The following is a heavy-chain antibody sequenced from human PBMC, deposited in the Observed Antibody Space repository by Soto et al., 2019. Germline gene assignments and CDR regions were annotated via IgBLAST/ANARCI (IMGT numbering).Heavy chain of an antibody. CDR3: GRGRYAAY. D-gene: IGHD1-1*01. CDR2: ISAHNGNT. Sequence: QVHLVQSGAEVKKPGASVKVSCKGSGYDFTTYGITWLRQAPGQGLEWMAWISAHNGNTDYSQKVQGRVTVARDTAPRAAYMELRRLRSEDAAMCCCGRGRYAAYWGQGALGTVAS. CDR1: GYDFTTYG. V-gene: IGHV1-18*01. J-gene: IGHJ4*02.